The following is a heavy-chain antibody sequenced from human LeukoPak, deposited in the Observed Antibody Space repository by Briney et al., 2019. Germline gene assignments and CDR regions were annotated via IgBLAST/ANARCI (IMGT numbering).Heavy chain of an antibody. J-gene: IGHJ4*02. Sequence: GGSLRLSCAASGFTFSSYAMSWVRQAPGKGLEWVSAISGSGGSTYYADSVKGRFTISRDNSKNTLYLQMNSLRAEDTAVYYCAKGGYCSGGSCYPPDYWGQGTLVTASS. CDR3: AKGGYCSGGSCYPPDY. CDR2: ISGSGGST. CDR1: GFTFSSYA. D-gene: IGHD2-15*01. V-gene: IGHV3-23*01.